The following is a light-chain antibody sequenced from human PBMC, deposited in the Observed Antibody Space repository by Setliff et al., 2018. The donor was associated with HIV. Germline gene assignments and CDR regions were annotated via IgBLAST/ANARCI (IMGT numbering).Light chain of an antibody. J-gene: IGLJ1*01. CDR3: CSYVVSNTLV. V-gene: IGLV2-23*02. CDR2: DVS. CDR1: SSDVGVYNY. Sequence: QSALTQPASVSGSPEQSITISCTGTSSDVGVYNYVSWYQQHPGKAPKLMIFDVSERPSGVSDRFSGSKSGNTASLTISGLQAEDEADYYCCSYVVSNTLVFGTGTKGTVL.